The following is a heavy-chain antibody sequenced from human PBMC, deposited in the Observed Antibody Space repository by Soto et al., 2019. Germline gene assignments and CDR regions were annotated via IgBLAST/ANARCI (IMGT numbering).Heavy chain of an antibody. CDR2: ISAYNGNT. CDR3: AREEADGVFRWLRHFDY. V-gene: IGHV1-18*01. J-gene: IGHJ4*02. D-gene: IGHD5-12*01. CDR1: GYTFTSYG. Sequence: QVQLVQSGAEVKKPGASVKVSCKASGYTFTSYGISWVRQAPGQGLEWMGWISAYNGNTNYAQKLQGGVTMTTDTSTSTAYMELRSLRADDTAVYYCAREEADGVFRWLRHFDYWGQGTLVTVSS.